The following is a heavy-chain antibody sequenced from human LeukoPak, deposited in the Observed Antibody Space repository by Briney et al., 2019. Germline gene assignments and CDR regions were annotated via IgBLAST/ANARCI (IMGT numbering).Heavy chain of an antibody. CDR2: IKSETAGGTT. D-gene: IGHD2-15*01. Sequence: PGGSLRLSCAASGFTFTTYNMHWVRQAPGKGLEWVGRIKSETAGGTTDFAAPVKGRFTISRDDSKNTLFLQLNSLTSDDTAVYYCAQGSGQYFYYWGREPWSPSPQ. J-gene: IGHJ4*02. V-gene: IGHV3-15*07. CDR1: GFTFTTYN. CDR3: AQGSGQYFYY.